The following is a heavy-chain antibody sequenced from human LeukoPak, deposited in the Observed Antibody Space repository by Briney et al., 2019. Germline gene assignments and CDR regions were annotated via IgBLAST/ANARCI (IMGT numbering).Heavy chain of an antibody. Sequence: GGSLRLSCAASGFTFDDYAMHWVRQAPGKGLEWVSGISWNSGSIGYADSVKGRFTISRDNAKNSLYLQMNSLRAEDTALYYCAKDITGAPRGVDYWGQGTLVTVSS. D-gene: IGHD7-27*01. J-gene: IGHJ4*02. V-gene: IGHV3-9*01. CDR3: AKDITGAPRGVDY. CDR1: GFTFDDYA. CDR2: ISWNSGSI.